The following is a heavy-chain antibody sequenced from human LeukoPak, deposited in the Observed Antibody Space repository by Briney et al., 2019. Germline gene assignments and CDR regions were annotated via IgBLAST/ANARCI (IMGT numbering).Heavy chain of an antibody. Sequence: SETLSLTCTVSGGSISSSSYYWGWIRQPPGKGLEWIGSIYHSGSTYYNPSLKSRVTISVDTSKNQFSLKLSSVTAADTAVYYCARRNYYDSSGYYRWWGQGTLVTVSS. CDR2: IYHSGST. J-gene: IGHJ4*02. V-gene: IGHV4-39*07. D-gene: IGHD3-22*01. CDR1: GGSISSSSYY. CDR3: ARRNYYDSSGYYRW.